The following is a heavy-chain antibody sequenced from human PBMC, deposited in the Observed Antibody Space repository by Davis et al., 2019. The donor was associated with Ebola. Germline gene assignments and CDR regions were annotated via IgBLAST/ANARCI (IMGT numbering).Heavy chain of an antibody. Sequence: PSETLSLTCAVYGGSFSGYYWSWIRQPPGKGLEWIGEINHSGSTNYNPSLKSRVTISVDTSKNQFSLKLSSVTAADTAVYYCARAPIAAAGSYFDYWGQGTLVTVSS. CDR2: INHSGST. J-gene: IGHJ4*02. CDR3: ARAPIAAAGSYFDY. V-gene: IGHV4-34*01. CDR1: GGSFSGYY. D-gene: IGHD6-13*01.